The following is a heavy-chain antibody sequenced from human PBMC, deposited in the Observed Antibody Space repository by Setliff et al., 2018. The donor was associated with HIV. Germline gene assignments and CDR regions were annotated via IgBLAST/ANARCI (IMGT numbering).Heavy chain of an antibody. Sequence: SVKVSCKASGGIFNTYGMNWVRQAPGQGLEWMGGIIPIARAPIYAQKFQDRVTITADESTTTVYMEVRSLKSEDTALYYCARGPLYGYDRGYFDYWGQGTLVTVSS. D-gene: IGHD5-12*01. V-gene: IGHV1-69*13. CDR1: GGIFNTYG. CDR3: ARGPLYGYDRGYFDY. J-gene: IGHJ4*02. CDR2: IIPIARAP.